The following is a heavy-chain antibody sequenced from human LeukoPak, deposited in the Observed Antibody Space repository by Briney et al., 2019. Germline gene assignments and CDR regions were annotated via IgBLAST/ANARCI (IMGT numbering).Heavy chain of an antibody. J-gene: IGHJ5*02. CDR2: MYYGGNT. V-gene: IGHV4-30-4*07. CDR3: ARGSRGTGYWFDR. D-gene: IGHD1-26*01. Sequence: ASETLSLTCSVSGDAITSGGYSWTWIRQPPGKGLEWIGYMYYGGNTFYSPSLKSRVTVSLDTSKNQFSLRLTSVAAADTAVYFCARGSRGTGYWFDRWGQGTLVTVSS. CDR1: GDAITSGGYS.